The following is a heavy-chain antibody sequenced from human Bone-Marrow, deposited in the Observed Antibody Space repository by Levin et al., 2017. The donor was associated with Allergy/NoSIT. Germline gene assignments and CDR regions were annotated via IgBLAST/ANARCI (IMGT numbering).Heavy chain of an antibody. Sequence: SETLSLTCTVSGGPISSSTYYWGWIRQSPGTGLEWIGSIDYRGSTYYNPSLKSRVTISVDTSRNQLSLKVNSVTAVDTTVYYCARHRRDGYTSYYFDYWGQGTLVTVSS. CDR1: GGPISSSTYY. CDR3: ARHRRDGYTSYYFDY. CDR2: IDYRGST. D-gene: IGHD5-24*01. V-gene: IGHV4-39*01. J-gene: IGHJ4*02.